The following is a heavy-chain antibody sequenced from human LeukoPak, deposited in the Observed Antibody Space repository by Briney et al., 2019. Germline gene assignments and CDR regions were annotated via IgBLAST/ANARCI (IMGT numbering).Heavy chain of an antibody. J-gene: IGHJ6*02. CDR3: ARIPSLYYYYYGMDV. CDR2: IYYSGST. V-gene: IGHV4-59*08. CDR1: GGSISSYY. Sequence: SETLSLTCTVSGGSISSYYWSWIRQPPGKGLEWIGYIYYSGSTNYNPSLKSRVTISVDTSKNQFSLKLSFVTAADTAVYYCARIPSLYYYYYGMDVWGQGTTVTVSS.